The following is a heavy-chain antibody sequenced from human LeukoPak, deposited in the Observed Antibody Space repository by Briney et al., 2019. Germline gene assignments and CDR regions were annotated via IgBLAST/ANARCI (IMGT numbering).Heavy chain of an antibody. V-gene: IGHV4-61*02. CDR3: ARGVYSSGYPDDAFDI. J-gene: IGHJ3*02. CDR2: IYTSGST. CDR1: GGSISSGSYY. Sequence: SETLSLTCTVSGGSISSGSYYWSWIRQPAGKGLEWIGRIYTSGSTNYNPSLKSRVTISVDTSKNQFSLKLSSVTAADTAVYYCARGVYSSGYPDDAFDIWGQGTMVTVSS. D-gene: IGHD3-22*01.